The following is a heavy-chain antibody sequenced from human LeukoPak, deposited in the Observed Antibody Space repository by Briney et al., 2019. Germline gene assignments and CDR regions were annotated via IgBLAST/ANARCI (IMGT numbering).Heavy chain of an antibody. Sequence: PSETLSLTCDVSGGFISSGTHYWTWIRQPVGKGLEWLGRIFTSGRPAYNSSLESRLTISIDKSKNQFYLKLTSVTAADTAVYYCARLNYGDPTSWFDPWGQGTLVTVSS. V-gene: IGHV4-61*02. CDR3: ARLNYGDPTSWFDP. CDR2: IFTSGRP. D-gene: IGHD2-21*02. J-gene: IGHJ5*02. CDR1: GGFISSGTHY.